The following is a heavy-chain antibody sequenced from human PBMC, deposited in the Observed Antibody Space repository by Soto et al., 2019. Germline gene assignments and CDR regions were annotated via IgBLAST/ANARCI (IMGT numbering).Heavy chain of an antibody. CDR1: GGTFSSYA. CDR3: ARAIYCCSTSCPEGY. V-gene: IGHV1-69*01. D-gene: IGHD2-2*01. Sequence: QVQLVQSGAEVKKPGSSVKVACKASGGTFSSYAISWVRQAPGQGLEWMGGIISIFGTANYAQKFQGRVTITADESTSTAYMELSSLRSEDTAEYYCARAIYCCSTSCPEGYWGQGTLVTVSS. J-gene: IGHJ1*01. CDR2: IISIFGTA.